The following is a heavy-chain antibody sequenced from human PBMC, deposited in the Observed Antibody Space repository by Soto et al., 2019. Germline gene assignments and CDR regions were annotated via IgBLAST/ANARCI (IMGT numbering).Heavy chain of an antibody. Sequence: PGGSLRLSCAASGFTFIIYWMHWVRQAPGKGLVWVSRINSDGSSTSYADSVKGRFTISRDNAKNTLYLQMNSLRAEDTAVYYCARNLLDLYSSSPGIDYWGQGTLVTVSS. D-gene: IGHD6-6*01. J-gene: IGHJ4*02. CDR3: ARNLLDLYSSSPGIDY. V-gene: IGHV3-74*01. CDR1: GFTFIIYW. CDR2: INSDGSST.